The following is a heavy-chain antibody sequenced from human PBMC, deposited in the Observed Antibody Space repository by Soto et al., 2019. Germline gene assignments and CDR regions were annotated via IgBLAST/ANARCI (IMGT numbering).Heavy chain of an antibody. CDR2: IKSKTDGGTT. CDR3: TTAPLEGYCSGGSCYSNHDAFDI. CDR1: GFTFSNAW. V-gene: IGHV3-15*01. Sequence: GGSLRLSCAASGFTFSNAWMSWVRQAPGKGLEWVGRIKSKTDGGTTDYAAPVKGRFTISRDDSKNTLYLQMNSLKTEDTAVYYCTTAPLEGYCSGGSCYSNHDAFDIWGQGTMVTVSS. D-gene: IGHD2-15*01. J-gene: IGHJ3*02.